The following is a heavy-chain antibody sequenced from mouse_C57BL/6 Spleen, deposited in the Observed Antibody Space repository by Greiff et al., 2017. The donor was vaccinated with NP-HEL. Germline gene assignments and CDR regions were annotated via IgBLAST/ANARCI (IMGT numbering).Heavy chain of an antibody. CDR2: IWSGGST. CDR1: GFSLTSYG. CDR3: ARNFEYYGTLFAC. Sequence: QVQLKESGPGLVQPSQSLSITCTVSGFSLTSYGVHWVRQSPGKGLEWLGVIWSGGSTDYNAAFISRLSISKDNSKSQVFFKMNSLQANDTAIYYCARNFEYYGTLFACWGQGTLVTVSA. D-gene: IGHD1-1*01. J-gene: IGHJ3*01. V-gene: IGHV2-2*02.